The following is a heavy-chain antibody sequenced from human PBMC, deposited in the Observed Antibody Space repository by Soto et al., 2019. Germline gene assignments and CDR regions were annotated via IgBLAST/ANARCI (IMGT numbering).Heavy chain of an antibody. CDR1: GGTFSSYA. Sequence: QVQLVQSGAEVKKPGSSVKVSCKASGGTFSSYAISWVRQAPGHGLEWMGGIIPIFGTANYAQKCQGRVTITADESTSTAYMELSSLRSEDTAVYYCARVLAVGPADYYGMDVWGQGTTVTVSS. J-gene: IGHJ6*02. CDR2: IIPIFGTA. V-gene: IGHV1-69*01. CDR3: ARVLAVGPADYYGMDV.